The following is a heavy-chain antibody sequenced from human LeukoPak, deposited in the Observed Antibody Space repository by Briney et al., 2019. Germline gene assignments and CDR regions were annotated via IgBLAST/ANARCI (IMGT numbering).Heavy chain of an antibody. V-gene: IGHV3-11*01. Sequence: PGGSPRLSCAASGFTFSDYYMSWIRQAPGKGLEWVSYISSSGSIIYYADSVKGRFTISRDNSKNSLYLQMNSLRAEDTAVYYCARTLNYYGSGSIFGYWGQGTLVTFSS. CDR1: GFTFSDYY. J-gene: IGHJ4*02. CDR3: ARTLNYYGSGSIFGY. D-gene: IGHD3-10*01. CDR2: ISSSGSII.